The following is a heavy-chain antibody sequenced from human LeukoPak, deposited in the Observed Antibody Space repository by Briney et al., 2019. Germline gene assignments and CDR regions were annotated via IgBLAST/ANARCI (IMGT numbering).Heavy chain of an antibody. Sequence: QSGGSLRLSCAASGFTVSSKYMSWVRQAPGKGLEWVSVIYSGGSTYYADSVKGRFTISRDNSKNTLYLQMNSLRAEDTAVYYCARDHGPGDYNKGAFDIWGQGTMVTVSS. CDR3: ARDHGPGDYNKGAFDI. J-gene: IGHJ3*02. CDR2: IYSGGST. V-gene: IGHV3-66*02. CDR1: GFTVSSKY. D-gene: IGHD4-11*01.